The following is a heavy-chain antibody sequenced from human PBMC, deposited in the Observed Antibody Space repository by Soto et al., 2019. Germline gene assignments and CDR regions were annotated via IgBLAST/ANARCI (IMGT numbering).Heavy chain of an antibody. V-gene: IGHV1-69*13. D-gene: IGHD2-15*01. CDR2: IIPIFGTA. J-gene: IGHJ6*02. CDR3: ARSQGGSSSLDIYYYYYYGMDV. CDR1: GGTFSSYA. Sequence: SVKVSCKAPGGTFSSYAISWVRQAPGQGLEWMGGIIPIFGTANYAQKFQGRVTITADESTSTGYMELSSLRSEDTAVYYCARSQGGSSSLDIYYYYYYGMDVWG.